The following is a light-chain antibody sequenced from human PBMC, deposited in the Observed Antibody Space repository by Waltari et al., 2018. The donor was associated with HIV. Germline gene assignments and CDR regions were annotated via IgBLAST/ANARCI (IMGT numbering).Light chain of an antibody. CDR2: GNI. J-gene: IGLJ1*01. V-gene: IGLV1-40*01. CDR1: SSNIGAGYD. CDR3: QSYDSSLSGYV. Sequence: PPSVSGAPGQRVPISCTGSSSNIGAGYDVHWYQQLPGTAPKLLIYGNINRPSGVPDRFSGSESGTSASLAITGLQAEDEADYYCQSYDSSLSGYVFGTGTKVTVL.